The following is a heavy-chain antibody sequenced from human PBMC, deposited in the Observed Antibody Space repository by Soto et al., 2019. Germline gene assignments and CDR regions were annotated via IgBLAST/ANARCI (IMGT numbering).Heavy chain of an antibody. V-gene: IGHV1-46*01. J-gene: IGHJ6*02. CDR1: GYTFISYY. Sequence: VASVKVSCKASGYTFISYYMHWVRQAPGQGLEWMGIINPSGGSTSYAQKFQGRVTMTRDTSTSTVYMELSSLRSEDTAVYYCARAAMVLDYYYGMDVWGQGTTVTVS. D-gene: IGHD5-18*01. CDR2: INPSGGST. CDR3: ARAAMVLDYYYGMDV.